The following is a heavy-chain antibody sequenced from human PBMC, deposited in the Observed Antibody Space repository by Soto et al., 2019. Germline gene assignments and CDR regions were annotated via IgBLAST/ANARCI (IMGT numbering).Heavy chain of an antibody. CDR3: ARVRYYGDYLCDN. CDR2: IFYSGNT. J-gene: IGHJ4*02. V-gene: IGHV4-31*03. Sequence: QVQLQESGPGLVKPSQTLSLTCTVSGGSIASRNYYWSWIRQPPGKGLEWIGYIFYSGNTYYNPSLKSRVSISVDTSKNQFSLKLNSVTAADTALYYCARVRYYGDYLCDNWGQGTLVIVSS. CDR1: GGSIASRNYY. D-gene: IGHD4-17*01.